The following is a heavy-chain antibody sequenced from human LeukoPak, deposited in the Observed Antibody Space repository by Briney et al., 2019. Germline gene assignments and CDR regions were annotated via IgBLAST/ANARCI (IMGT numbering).Heavy chain of an antibody. CDR2: IKKDGSEK. D-gene: IGHD3-22*01. Sequence: PGGSLRLSCAASGFTFSSYWMSWVRQAPGKGLEWVANIKKDGSEKYYVDSVKGRFTISRDNAKTSLYLQMNSLRAEDTAVYYCARQDYYDSRIDYWGQGTLVTVSS. CDR1: GFTFSSYW. CDR3: ARQDYYDSRIDY. J-gene: IGHJ4*02. V-gene: IGHV3-7*01.